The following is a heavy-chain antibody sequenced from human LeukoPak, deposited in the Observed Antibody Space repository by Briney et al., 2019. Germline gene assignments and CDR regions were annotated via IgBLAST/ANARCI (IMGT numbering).Heavy chain of an antibody. CDR3: ARVGEYSGEYYFDY. CDR2: INPNSGGT. J-gene: IGHJ4*02. CDR1: GYTFTGYY. Sequence: ASVKVSCKASGYTFTGYYMHWVRQAPGQGLEWMGWINPNSGGTNYAQKFQGRVTITADKSTSTAYMELSSLRSEDTAVYYCARVGEYSGEYYFDYWGQGTLVTVSS. D-gene: IGHD5-12*01. V-gene: IGHV1-2*02.